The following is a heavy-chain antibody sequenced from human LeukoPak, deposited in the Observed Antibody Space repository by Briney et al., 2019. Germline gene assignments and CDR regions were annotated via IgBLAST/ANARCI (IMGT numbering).Heavy chain of an antibody. Sequence: AGSLRLSCAASGFTLSSYAMSWVRQGPGKGLEWASAISVSGNTYYADSVKGRFTISRDTYKNTLYLQMNSLTAEDAAVYYCAKAPVTTCSGAYCYPFDYWGQGTLVTVSS. J-gene: IGHJ4*02. CDR3: AKAPVTTCSGAYCYPFDY. CDR2: ISVSGNT. CDR1: GFTLSSYA. V-gene: IGHV3-23*01. D-gene: IGHD2-15*01.